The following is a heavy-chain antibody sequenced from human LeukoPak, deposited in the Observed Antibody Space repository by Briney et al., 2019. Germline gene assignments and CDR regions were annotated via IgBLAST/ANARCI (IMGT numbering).Heavy chain of an antibody. CDR2: INPNSGGT. CDR1: GYTFTGYY. Sequence: ASVKVSCKASGYTFTGYYMHWVRQAPGQGLEWMGWINPNSGGTNYAQKFQGRVTMTRDTSISTAYMELSRPRSDDTAVYYCARDGAIAVAGYVDYWGQGTLVTVSS. D-gene: IGHD6-19*01. CDR3: ARDGAIAVAGYVDY. V-gene: IGHV1-2*02. J-gene: IGHJ4*02.